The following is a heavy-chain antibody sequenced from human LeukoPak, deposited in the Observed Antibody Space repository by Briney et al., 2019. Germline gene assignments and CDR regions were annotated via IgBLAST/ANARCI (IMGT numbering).Heavy chain of an antibody. V-gene: IGHV1-8*01. Sequence: ASVKVSCKASGCTLTSYDVNWVRQATGQGLEWMGWMNPNSGRTGYAQNFQGRITITRNTSISTAYMELSSLGSEDTAVYYCTRETSSRYFDYWGQGTLVTVSS. CDR3: TRETSSRYFDY. CDR1: GCTLTSYD. CDR2: MNPNSGRT. J-gene: IGHJ4*02.